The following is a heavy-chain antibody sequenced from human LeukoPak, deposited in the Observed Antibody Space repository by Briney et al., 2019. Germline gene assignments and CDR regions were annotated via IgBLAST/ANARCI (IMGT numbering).Heavy chain of an antibody. V-gene: IGHV3-13*01. CDR2: IGIAGDT. CDR1: GFTFSSYD. Sequence: GGSLRLSCAASGFTFSSYDMHWVRQATGKGLEWVSAIGIAGDTYYPGSVKGRLTISRENAKNSLYLQMNSLRAEDTALYYCAKDRDSSSTALDYWGQGTLVTVSS. J-gene: IGHJ4*02. CDR3: AKDRDSSSTALDY. D-gene: IGHD6-6*01.